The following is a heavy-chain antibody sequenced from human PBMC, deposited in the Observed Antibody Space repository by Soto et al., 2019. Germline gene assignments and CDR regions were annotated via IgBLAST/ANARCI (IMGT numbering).Heavy chain of an antibody. D-gene: IGHD1-26*01. V-gene: IGHV3-23*01. CDR3: AKDLYVQPPSGWFDP. CDR2: ITGRGDTT. J-gene: IGHJ5*02. CDR1: GXPFGDHA. Sequence: GSLRLSCAASGXPFGDHAMHWVRQAPGKGLELVSAITGRGDTTYYADSVKGRFTVSRDNSKKKLFLQMMSIRAEDTAVYYCAKDLYVQPPSGWFDPWGQGTVGTVSS.